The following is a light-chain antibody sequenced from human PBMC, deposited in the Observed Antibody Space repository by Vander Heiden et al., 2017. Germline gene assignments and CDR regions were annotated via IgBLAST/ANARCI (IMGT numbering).Light chain of an antibody. CDR1: QIISNNY. J-gene: IGKJ2*01. V-gene: IGKV3D-20*01. CDR2: EAY. CDR3: QHYDNSPPYT. Sequence: EILLTHSPATLSLPPGDRATLSVGASQIISNNYLAWYQQKPGLAPRLLIYEAYSRAAGIPDRFSGSGSGTDFTLTINRLEPEDFGIYYCQHYDNSPPYTFGQGTKLEIK.